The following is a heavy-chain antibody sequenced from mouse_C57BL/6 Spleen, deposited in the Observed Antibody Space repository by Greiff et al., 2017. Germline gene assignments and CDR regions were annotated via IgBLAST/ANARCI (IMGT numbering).Heavy chain of an antibody. CDR3: ASSRRYDYDSAY. CDR2: INPNNGGT. D-gene: IGHD2-4*01. Sequence: EVQLQQPGPELVKPGASVKMSCKASGYTFTDYNMHWVKQSHGKSLEWIGYINPNNGGTSYNQKFKGKATLTVNKSSSTAYMELRSLTSEDSAVYYCASSRRYDYDSAYWGQGTLVTVSA. CDR1: GYTFTDYN. V-gene: IGHV1-22*01. J-gene: IGHJ3*01.